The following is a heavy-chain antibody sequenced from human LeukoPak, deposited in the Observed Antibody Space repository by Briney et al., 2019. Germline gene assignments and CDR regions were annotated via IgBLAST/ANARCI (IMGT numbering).Heavy chain of an antibody. J-gene: IGHJ5*02. D-gene: IGHD2-2*01. CDR2: IYYSGST. V-gene: IGHV4-59*01. Sequence: PSETLSLTCTVSGGSISSYYWSWIRQPPGKGLEWIGYIYYSGSTNYNPSLKSRVTISVDTSKNQFSLKLSSVTAADTAVYYCARGGCSSTSCYTGWFDPWGQGTLVTVSS. CDR3: ARGGCSSTSCYTGWFDP. CDR1: GGSISSYY.